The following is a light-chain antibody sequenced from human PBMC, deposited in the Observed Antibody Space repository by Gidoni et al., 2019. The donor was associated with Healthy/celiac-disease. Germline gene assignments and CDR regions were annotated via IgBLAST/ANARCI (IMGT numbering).Light chain of an antibody. V-gene: IGLV3-19*01. CDR1: SLRSYY. CDR2: GKN. J-gene: IGLJ2*01. CDR3: NSRDSSSNLVV. Sequence: SSELTQDPAVSVASGQTVRITCQGDSLRSYYASWYQQKPGQAPVLVIYGKNNRPSGIPDRFSGSSSGNTASLTITGAHAEDEADYYCNSRDSSSNLVVFGGGTKLTVL.